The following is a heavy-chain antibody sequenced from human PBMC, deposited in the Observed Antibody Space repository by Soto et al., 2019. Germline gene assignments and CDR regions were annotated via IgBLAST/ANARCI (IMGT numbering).Heavy chain of an antibody. CDR2: INPSGGST. D-gene: IGHD4-17*01. J-gene: IGHJ6*02. Sequence: ASVKVSCKTSGYTFTGYYIHWVRQAPGQGLEWMGIINPSGGSTSYAQKFQGRVTMTRDASTSTVYMELSRLRSDDTAVYYCARDISTVTGPGYYYGMDVWGQGTTVTVSS. CDR3: ARDISTVTGPGYYYGMDV. CDR1: GYTFTGYY. V-gene: IGHV1-46*01.